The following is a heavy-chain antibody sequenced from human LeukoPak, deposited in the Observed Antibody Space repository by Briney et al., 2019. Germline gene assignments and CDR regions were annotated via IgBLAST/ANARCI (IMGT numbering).Heavy chain of an antibody. V-gene: IGHV3-53*01. Sequence: GGSLRLSCAASGFILSSRYMSWVRQAPGKGLEWVSAIYSGVGTNYADSVKGRFTISRDNSRNTLYLQMNSLSAEDTAVYYCVRAENGMDVWGRGTAVTVS. CDR3: VRAENGMDV. CDR1: GFILSSRY. CDR2: IYSGVGT. J-gene: IGHJ6*02.